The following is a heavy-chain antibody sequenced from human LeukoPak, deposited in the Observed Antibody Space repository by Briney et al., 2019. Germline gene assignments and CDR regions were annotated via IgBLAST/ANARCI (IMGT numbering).Heavy chain of an antibody. CDR3: ARQRLGQGGFDP. CDR2: INPNSGGT. V-gene: IGHV1-2*02. D-gene: IGHD1-26*01. J-gene: IGHJ5*02. CDR1: VYTFTGYY. Sequence: ASVKVSCKASVYTFTGYYMHWVRQASGQGLEWVGWINPNSGGTNYAQKFQGRVTMTRDASISTAYMELSRLRSDDTAVYYCARQRLGQGGFDPWGQGTLVTVSS.